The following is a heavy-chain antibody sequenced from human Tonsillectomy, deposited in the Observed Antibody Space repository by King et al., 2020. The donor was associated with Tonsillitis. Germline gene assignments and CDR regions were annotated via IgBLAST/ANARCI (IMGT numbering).Heavy chain of an antibody. CDR1: GGSVSSGSYY. D-gene: IGHD5-12*01. J-gene: IGHJ4*02. V-gene: IGHV4-61*01. Sequence: QLQESGPGLVKPSETLSLTCTVSGGSVSSGSYYWSWIRQPPGKGLEWIGYIYYSGSTNYNPSLKSRVTISVDTSKNQFSLKLSSVTAADTAVYYCARAPFRYSSYDPDYWGQGTLVTVSS. CDR2: IYYSGST. CDR3: ARAPFRYSSYDPDY.